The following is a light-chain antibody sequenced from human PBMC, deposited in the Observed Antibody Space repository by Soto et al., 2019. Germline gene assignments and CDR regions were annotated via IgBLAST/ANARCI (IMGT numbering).Light chain of an antibody. CDR1: QSVSRN. Sequence: EIVMTQSPATLSVSPGERATLSCRASQSVSRNLAWYQQKPGQAPRLLIYGASTRPTGIPARFSGSGSGTEFTLTISSLQSEDFEVYYCQQYNNWPLTFGGGTKVDIK. CDR2: GAS. J-gene: IGKJ4*01. V-gene: IGKV3-15*01. CDR3: QQYNNWPLT.